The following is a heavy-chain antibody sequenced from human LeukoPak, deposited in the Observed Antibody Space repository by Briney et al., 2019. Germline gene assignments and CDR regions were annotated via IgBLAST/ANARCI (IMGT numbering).Heavy chain of an antibody. CDR1: GGSISSYY. D-gene: IGHD2-21*01. V-gene: IGHV4-59*01. Sequence: SETLSLTCTVSGGSISSYYWSWIRQPPGKGLEWIGYIYYTGGTNYNPSLKSRVTISEDTSKNQFSLKLSSVTAADTSVYYCARASWAYSPFDSWGQGTLVTVSS. CDR3: ARASWAYSPFDS. CDR2: IYYTGGT. J-gene: IGHJ4*02.